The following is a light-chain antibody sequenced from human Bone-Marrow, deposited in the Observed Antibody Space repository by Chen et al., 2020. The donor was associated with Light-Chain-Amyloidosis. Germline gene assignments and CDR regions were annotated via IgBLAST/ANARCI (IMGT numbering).Light chain of an antibody. CDR1: QTISSNY. Sequence: EIVLTQSPGPLSLSPGEGANLSCRASQTISSNYLTWYQQKFGQAPRLLIYGSSSRATGIPDRITGSESGTDFTLTINRLEPEDFAMYYCQQYGTSPLTVGGGTNVEIK. J-gene: IGKJ4*01. CDR2: GSS. V-gene: IGKV3-20*01. CDR3: QQYGTSPLT.